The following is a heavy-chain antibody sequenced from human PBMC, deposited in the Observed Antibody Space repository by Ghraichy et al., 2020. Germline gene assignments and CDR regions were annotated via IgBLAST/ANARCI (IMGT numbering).Heavy chain of an antibody. CDR1: GGSFTTFY. D-gene: IGHD5-12*01. Sequence: SETLSLTCTVSGGSFTTFYWSWIRQPPGKGLQWIGFAHSSGRAYYNRSLKSRVTISVDTSQNQFSLRVTSLTAADTAVYYCARRHGYSGSMDDWGQGTLVSVSS. V-gene: IGHV4-59*01. CDR2: AHSSGRA. CDR3: ARRHGYSGSMDD. J-gene: IGHJ4*02.